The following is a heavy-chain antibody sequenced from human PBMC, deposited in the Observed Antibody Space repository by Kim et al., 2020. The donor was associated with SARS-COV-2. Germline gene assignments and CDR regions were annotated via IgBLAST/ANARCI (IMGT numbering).Heavy chain of an antibody. CDR2: INHSGST. D-gene: IGHD3-10*01. Sequence: SETLSLTCAVYGGSFSGYYWSWIRQPPGKGLEWIGEINHSGSTNYNPSLKSRVTISVDTSKNQFSLKLSSVTAADTAVYYCARGSRSNWFDPWGQGTLVTVSS. V-gene: IGHV4-34*01. CDR1: GGSFSGYY. CDR3: ARGSRSNWFDP. J-gene: IGHJ5*02.